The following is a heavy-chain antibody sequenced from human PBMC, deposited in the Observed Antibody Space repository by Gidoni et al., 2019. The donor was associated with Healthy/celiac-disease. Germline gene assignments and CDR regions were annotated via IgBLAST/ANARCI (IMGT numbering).Heavy chain of an antibody. CDR3: VWRFWSGYYNTV. D-gene: IGHD3-3*01. J-gene: IGHJ4*02. CDR1: GFTFSSYG. Sequence: QVQLVESGGGVVQPGRSLRLSCAASGFTFSSYGMHWVRQAPGKGLEWVAVISYDGSNKYYADSVKGRFTISRDNSKNTLYLQMNSLRAEDTAVYYCVWRFWSGYYNTVWGQGTLVTVSS. V-gene: IGHV3-30*03. CDR2: ISYDGSNK.